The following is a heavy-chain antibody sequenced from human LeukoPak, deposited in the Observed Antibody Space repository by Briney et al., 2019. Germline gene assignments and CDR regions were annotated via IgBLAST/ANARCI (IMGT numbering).Heavy chain of an antibody. CDR1: GSSINSHY. CDR2: VFNGGST. Sequence: NPSETLSLTCSVSGSSINSHYWSWIRQSPGKGLEWIGYVFNGGSTNYNPSLKSRVTMSLDTSRDQFSLRLSSVTAADTAIYYCASRPADSTWLGVFDYWSQGTLVTVSS. J-gene: IGHJ4*02. V-gene: IGHV4-59*11. CDR3: ASRPADSTWLGVFDY. D-gene: IGHD3-10*01.